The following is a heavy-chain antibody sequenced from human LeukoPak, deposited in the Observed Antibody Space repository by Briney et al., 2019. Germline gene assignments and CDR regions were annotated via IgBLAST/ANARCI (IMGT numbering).Heavy chain of an antibody. CDR3: AREDSSRNNDY. Sequence: GASVKVSCKTSGYTFTGYYTHWVRQAPGQGLEWMGRINPNSGGTNYAQKFQGRATMTRDTSISTAYMELSRLRSDDTAVYYCAREDSSRNNDYWGQGTLVTVSS. CDR2: INPNSGGT. V-gene: IGHV1-2*06. CDR1: GYTFTGYY. J-gene: IGHJ4*02. D-gene: IGHD1-14*01.